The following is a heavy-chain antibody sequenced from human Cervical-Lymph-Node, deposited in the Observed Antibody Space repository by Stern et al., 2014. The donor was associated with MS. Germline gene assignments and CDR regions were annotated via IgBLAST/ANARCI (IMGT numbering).Heavy chain of an antibody. Sequence: QVTLKESGPTLVKPTQTLTLTCTFSGFSLSTIGVGVGWIRQPPGKALEWLALISLNDNEPYRPSLKSRLTITKDTSKNQVVLTMPNMDPVDAATYYCAHTLITLDRGVPFDYWGQGTLVTVSS. CDR1: GFSLSTIGVG. CDR3: AHTLITLDRGVPFDY. V-gene: IGHV2-5*01. D-gene: IGHD3-10*01. J-gene: IGHJ4*02. CDR2: ISLNDNE.